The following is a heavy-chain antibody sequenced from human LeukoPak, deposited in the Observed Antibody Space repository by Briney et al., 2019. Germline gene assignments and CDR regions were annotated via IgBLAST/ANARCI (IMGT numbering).Heavy chain of an antibody. CDR3: GGRVGATYY. J-gene: IGHJ4*02. V-gene: IGHV4-34*01. Sequence: SETLSLTCAVYGGSFSGYYWSWIRQPPGKGLEWIGEINHSGSTNYNPSLKSRVTISVDTSKNQFSLKLSSVTAADTAVYYCGGRVGATYYWGQGTLVTVSS. CDR1: GGSFSGYY. D-gene: IGHD1-26*01. CDR2: INHSGST.